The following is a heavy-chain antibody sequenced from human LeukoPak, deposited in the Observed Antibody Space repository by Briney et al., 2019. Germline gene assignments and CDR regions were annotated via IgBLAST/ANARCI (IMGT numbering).Heavy chain of an antibody. V-gene: IGHV7-4-1*02. J-gene: IGHJ4*02. Sequence: ASVKVSCKASGYTFTSYAMNWVRQAPGQGLEWMGWINTNTGNPTYAQGFTGRFVFSLDTSVSTAYLQISSLKAEDTAVYYCARAPYYYDSSGQNPEWGGYWGQGTLVTVSS. CDR2: INTNTGNP. CDR3: ARAPYYYDSSGQNPEWGGY. CDR1: GYTFTSYA. D-gene: IGHD3-22*01.